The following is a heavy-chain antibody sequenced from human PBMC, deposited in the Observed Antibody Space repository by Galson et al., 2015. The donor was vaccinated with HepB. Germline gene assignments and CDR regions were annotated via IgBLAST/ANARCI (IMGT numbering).Heavy chain of an antibody. D-gene: IGHD2-15*01. CDR2: ISYDGSNK. CDR1: GFSFSSYG. CDR3: AKGSLGYCSGGSCYTYYYGLDV. V-gene: IGHV3-30*18. J-gene: IGHJ6*02. Sequence: SLRLSCAASGFSFSSYGMHWVRQAPGKGLEWVAVISYDGSNKYYADSVKGRFTISRDNSKNTLYLQMNSLRAEDTALYYCAKGSLGYCSGGSCYTYYYGLDVWGQGTTVTVSS.